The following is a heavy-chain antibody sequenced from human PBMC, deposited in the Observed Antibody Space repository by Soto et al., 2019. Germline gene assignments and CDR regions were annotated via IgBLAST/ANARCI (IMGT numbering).Heavy chain of an antibody. CDR3: AGGGYCTNGVCYGFDY. V-gene: IGHV4-34*01. D-gene: IGHD2-8*01. CDR2: ISHSGST. CDR1: SGSFSGYY. J-gene: IGHJ4*02. Sequence: PSETLSLTCGVYSGSFSGYYWTWIRQPPGKGLEWIGEISHSGSTNYNPSLKSRVTISVDTSKKQFSLKLNSVTAADTAVYYCAGGGYCTNGVCYGFDYWGQGTLVTVSS.